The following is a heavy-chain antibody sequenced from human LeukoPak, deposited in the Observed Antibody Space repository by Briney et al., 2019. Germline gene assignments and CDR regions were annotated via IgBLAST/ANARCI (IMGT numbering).Heavy chain of an antibody. J-gene: IGHJ5*02. CDR3: ARVGAYNWFDP. D-gene: IGHD3-10*01. Sequence: LETLCLTCTVSSDSISSYYWSWIRQPPGKGLEWIGYIYYIGSTNYNPSLKSRVTISVDTSKNQFSLKLSSVTAADTAVYYCARVGAYNWFDPWGEGTVDPVSS. CDR2: IYYIGST. V-gene: IGHV4-59*01. CDR1: SDSISSYY.